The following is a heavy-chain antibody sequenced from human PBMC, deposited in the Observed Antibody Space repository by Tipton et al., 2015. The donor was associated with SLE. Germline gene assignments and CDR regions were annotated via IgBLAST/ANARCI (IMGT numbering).Heavy chain of an antibody. V-gene: IGHV4-59*12. CDR2: IYYSGST. CDR3: AGYDSGWFPFDC. D-gene: IGHD6-19*01. Sequence: LRLSCSVSGGSISSYFWSWIRQPPGKGLEWIGYIYYSGSTNYNPSLRGRVTISVDTSKNQFSLKLSSVTAADTAVYYCAGYDSGWFPFDCWGQGTLVTVSS. CDR1: GGSISSYF. J-gene: IGHJ4*02.